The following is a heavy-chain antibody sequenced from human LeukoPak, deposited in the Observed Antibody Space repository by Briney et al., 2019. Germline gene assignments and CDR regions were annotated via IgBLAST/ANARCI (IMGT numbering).Heavy chain of an antibody. Sequence: PSETLSLTCSFSGYSISSGYYWGWIRQPPGQGLEWIGNIYYSGSTYYNPSLKSRVTISVDTSKNQFSLKLSSVTAADTAVYYCARGSGSYTGYGAFDIWGQGTMVTVSS. D-gene: IGHD1-26*01. CDR2: IYYSGST. V-gene: IGHV4-38-2*02. CDR1: GYSISSGYY. J-gene: IGHJ3*02. CDR3: ARGSGSYTGYGAFDI.